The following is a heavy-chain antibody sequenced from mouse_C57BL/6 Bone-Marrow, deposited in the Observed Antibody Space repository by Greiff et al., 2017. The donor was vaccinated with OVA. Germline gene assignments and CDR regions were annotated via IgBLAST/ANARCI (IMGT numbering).Heavy chain of an antibody. Sequence: VQLQEPGPELVKPGASVKISCKASGYSFTSYYIHWVKQRPGQGLEWIGWIYPGSGNTKYNEKFKGKATLTADTSSSTAYMQLSSLTSEDAADYCCAYGKLYWGQGTTLTVS. CDR3: AYGKLY. V-gene: IGHV1-66*01. CDR1: GYSFTSYY. CDR2: IYPGSGNT. D-gene: IGHD2-1*01. J-gene: IGHJ2*01.